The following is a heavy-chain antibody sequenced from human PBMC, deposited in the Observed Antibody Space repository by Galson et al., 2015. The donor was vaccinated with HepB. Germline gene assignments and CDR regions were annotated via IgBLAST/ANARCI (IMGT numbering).Heavy chain of an antibody. CDR3: ATVVAGTYYYYCMDV. V-gene: IGHV3-53*04. CDR2: IYSGGST. CDR1: GFTVSSNY. Sequence: SLRLSCAASGFTVSSNYMSWVRQAPGKGLEWVSVIYSGGSTYYADSVKGRFTISRHNSKNTLYLQMNSLRAEDTAVYYCATVVAGTYYYYCMDVWGQGTTVTVSS. J-gene: IGHJ6*02. D-gene: IGHD2-15*01.